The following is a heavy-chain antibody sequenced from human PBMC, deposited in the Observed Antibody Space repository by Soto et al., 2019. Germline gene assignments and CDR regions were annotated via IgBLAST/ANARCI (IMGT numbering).Heavy chain of an antibody. D-gene: IGHD3-22*01. Sequence: QVQLVESGGGVVQPGRSLRLSCAASGFTFSSYGMHWVRQAPGKGLEWVAVIWYDGSNKYYADSVKGRFTISRDNSKNTLYLQMNSLRAEDTAVYYCARGLDYYHFDYWGQGTLVTVSS. CDR2: IWYDGSNK. J-gene: IGHJ4*02. CDR1: GFTFSSYG. V-gene: IGHV3-33*01. CDR3: ARGLDYYHFDY.